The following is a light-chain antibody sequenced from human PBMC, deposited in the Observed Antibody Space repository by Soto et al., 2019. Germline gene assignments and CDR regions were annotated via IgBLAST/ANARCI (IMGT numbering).Light chain of an antibody. CDR3: CSFAGSHTYV. CDR2: DVS. V-gene: IGLV2-11*01. CDR1: SSDVGRYDY. J-gene: IGLJ1*01. Sequence: QSALTQPRSVSGSPGQSVTISCTGTSSDVGRYDYVSWYQQHPGKAPKLIIYDVSERPSGVPDRFSGSKFGNTASLTISGLQAEDEADYSCCSFAGSHTYVFGTGTKVTVL.